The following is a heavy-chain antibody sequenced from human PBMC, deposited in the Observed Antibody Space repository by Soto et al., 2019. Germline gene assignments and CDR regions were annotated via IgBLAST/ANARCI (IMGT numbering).Heavy chain of an antibody. Sequence: PSETLSLTCTVPGGSISSYYWSWIRQPPGKGLEWIGYIYYSGSTNYNPSLKSRVTISVDTSKNQFSLKLSSVTAADTAVYYCARHSKCSGGSCYPRTHYYYYMDVWGKGTTVTVSS. CDR2: IYYSGST. J-gene: IGHJ6*03. V-gene: IGHV4-59*08. CDR1: GGSISSYY. D-gene: IGHD2-15*01. CDR3: ARHSKCSGGSCYPRTHYYYYMDV.